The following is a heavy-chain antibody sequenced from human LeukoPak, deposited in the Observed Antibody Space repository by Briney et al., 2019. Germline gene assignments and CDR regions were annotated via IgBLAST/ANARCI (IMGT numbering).Heavy chain of an antibody. D-gene: IGHD3-10*01. CDR1: GYTFTTYN. J-gene: IGHJ4*02. CDR3: ARGFGVFGTFDY. Sequence: GASVKVSCKASGYTFTTYNINWVRQAPGQGLEWMGWISGYNGNTNYAQKFQGRVTMTRGTSISTAYMELSRLRSDDTAVYYCARGFGVFGTFDYWGQGTLVTVSS. CDR2: ISGYNGNT. V-gene: IGHV1-18*01.